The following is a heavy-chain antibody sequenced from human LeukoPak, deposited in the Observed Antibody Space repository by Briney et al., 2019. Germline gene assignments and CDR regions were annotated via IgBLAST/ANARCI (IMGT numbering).Heavy chain of an antibody. CDR1: GGTLNSYV. CDR2: IIPISGTT. CDR3: ARSSVDIVVVVAAPGAFDI. J-gene: IGHJ3*02. Sequence: SVKVSCKASGGTLNSYVISWVRQAPGQGLEWMGGIIPISGTTNYAQKFQGRVTITADKSTSTAYMELSSLRSEDTAVYYCARSSVDIVVVVAAPGAFDIWGQGTMVTVSS. D-gene: IGHD2-15*01. V-gene: IGHV1-69*06.